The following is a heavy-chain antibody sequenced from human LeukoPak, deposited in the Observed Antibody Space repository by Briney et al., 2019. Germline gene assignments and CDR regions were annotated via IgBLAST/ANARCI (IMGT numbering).Heavy chain of an antibody. CDR2: IRSKTDGGTT. CDR1: GFTFSNAW. CDR3: TTDLFGSGWLHD. V-gene: IGHV3-15*07. D-gene: IGHD5-24*01. J-gene: IGHJ4*02. Sequence: GGSFRLSCAASGFTFSNAWMNWVRQAPGKGLEWVGRIRSKTDGGTTDDAAPVKGRFTISRDDSKNTVYLQMNSLKTEDTAVYYCTTDLFGSGWLHDWGQGTLVTVSS.